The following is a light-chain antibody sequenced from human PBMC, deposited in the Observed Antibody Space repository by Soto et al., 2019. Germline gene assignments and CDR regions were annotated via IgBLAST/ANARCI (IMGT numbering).Light chain of an antibody. CDR3: SSYTSSSTQV. J-gene: IGLJ2*01. Sequence: ALTPPASVSGSPGQSITISCTGTSSDVGGYNYVSWYQQHPGKAPKLMIYDVSNRPSGVSNRFSGSKSGNTASLTISGLQAEDEADYYCSSYTSSSTQVFGGGTKLTVL. CDR2: DVS. V-gene: IGLV2-14*01. CDR1: SSDVGGYNY.